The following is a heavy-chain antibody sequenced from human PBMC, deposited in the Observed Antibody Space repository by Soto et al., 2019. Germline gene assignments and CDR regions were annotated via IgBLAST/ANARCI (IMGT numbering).Heavy chain of an antibody. V-gene: IGHV1-69*01. CDR3: AKVRYRSQIGDYYGMDV. CDR2: IIPIFGTA. CDR1: RVAFSKFI. Sequence: QAQLEQSGGEVKKPGSSVKVSCKASRVAFSKFIVTWVRQAPGLGLEWVGGIIPIFGTANYAQKFQGRVTITADEYTSTSYMEVNNLRSEDTAVYYCAKVRYRSQIGDYYGMDVWGQGTTVTVSS. J-gene: IGHJ6*02. D-gene: IGHD2-15*01.